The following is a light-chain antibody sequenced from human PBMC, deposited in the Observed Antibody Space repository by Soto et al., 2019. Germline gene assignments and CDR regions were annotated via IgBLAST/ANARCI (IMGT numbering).Light chain of an antibody. CDR2: DVS. J-gene: IGLJ1*01. CDR3: CSYAGSYTLP. V-gene: IGLV2-11*01. Sequence: LTQPRSVSGSPGQPVTISCTGTSSDVGGYNYVSWYQQHPGKAPKLMIYDVSKRPSGVPNRFSGSKSGNTASLTISGLQAEDEADYYCCSYAGSYTLPFGTGTKVTVL. CDR1: SSDVGGYNY.